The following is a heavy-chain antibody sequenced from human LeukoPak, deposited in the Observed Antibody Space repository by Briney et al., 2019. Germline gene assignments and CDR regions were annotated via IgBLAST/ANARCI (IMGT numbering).Heavy chain of an antibody. CDR1: GFTFSSYG. CDR3: ARDALRSYYFDY. Sequence: GGSLRLSCAASGFTFSSYGMHWVRQAPGKGLEWVAVIWYDGSNKYYADSVKGRFTISRDNSKNTLYLQMNSLRAEDTAVYYCARDALRSYYFDYWGQGTLVTVSS. D-gene: IGHD2-15*01. J-gene: IGHJ4*02. V-gene: IGHV3-33*01. CDR2: IWYDGSNK.